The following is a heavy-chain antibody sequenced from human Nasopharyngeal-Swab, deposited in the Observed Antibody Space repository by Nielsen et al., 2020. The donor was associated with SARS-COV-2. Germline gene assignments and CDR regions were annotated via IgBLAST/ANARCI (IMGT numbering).Heavy chain of an antibody. Sequence: WIRQPPGKGLEWIGYIYYSGSTYYNPSLKSRVTISVDTSKNQFSLKLSSVTAEDTAVYYCVRVTHPSTGWYYFDCWGQGTLVTVSS. D-gene: IGHD6-19*01. J-gene: IGHJ4*02. CDR2: IYYSGST. CDR3: VRVTHPSTGWYYFDC. V-gene: IGHV4-31*02.